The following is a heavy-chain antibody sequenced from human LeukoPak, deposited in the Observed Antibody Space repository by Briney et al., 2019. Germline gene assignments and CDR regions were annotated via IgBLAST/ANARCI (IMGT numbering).Heavy chain of an antibody. CDR2: IYPNDSDT. J-gene: IGHJ4*02. Sequence: GESLKISCKGSGYSFTSYWIGWVRQMPGKGLEWMGIIYPNDSDTRYSPSFQGQVTISADKSISTAYLQWSSLRASDTAMYYCARQPTSMVRGIIITDYYFDYWGQGTLVTVSS. CDR3: ARQPTSMVRGIIITDYYFDY. V-gene: IGHV5-51*01. CDR1: GYSFTSYW. D-gene: IGHD3-10*01.